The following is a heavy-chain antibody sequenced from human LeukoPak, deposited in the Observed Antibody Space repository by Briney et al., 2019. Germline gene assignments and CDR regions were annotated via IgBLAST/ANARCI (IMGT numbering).Heavy chain of an antibody. CDR2: INHSGST. CDR3: ARLGRPNYYYYGMDV. CDR1: GGSSSGYY. V-gene: IGHV4-34*01. Sequence: SETLSLTCAVYGGSSSGYYWSWIRQPPGKGLEWIGEINHSGSTNYNPSLKSRVTISVDTSKNQFSLKLSSVTAADTAVYYCARLGRPNYYYYGMDVWGQGTTVTVSS. J-gene: IGHJ6*02.